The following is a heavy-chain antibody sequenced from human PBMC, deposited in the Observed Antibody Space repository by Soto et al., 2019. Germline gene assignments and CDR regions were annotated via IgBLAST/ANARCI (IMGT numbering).Heavy chain of an antibody. D-gene: IGHD2-2*01. CDR2: IYNSGST. CDR3: ARCSLGDCISIFRYKYCYYGKEV. J-gene: IGHJ6*02. V-gene: IGHV4-30-2*01. Sequence: SETLSLTCAVSGGSISSGGYSWSWIRQPPGKGLEWIGYIYNSGSTYYNPSLKSRVTISVDRSKNQFSLKLSSVTAADTGVYYCARCSLGDCISIFRYKYCYYGKEVWGQGTTMTASS. CDR1: GGSISSGGYS.